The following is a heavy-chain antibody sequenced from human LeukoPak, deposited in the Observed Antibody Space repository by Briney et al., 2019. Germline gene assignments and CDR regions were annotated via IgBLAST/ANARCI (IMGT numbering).Heavy chain of an antibody. D-gene: IGHD2-2*02. CDR2: ISGSGGST. CDR1: GFTFSSYA. CDR3: AKGGYQLLYPDDY. J-gene: IGHJ4*02. Sequence: GGSLRPSCAASGFTFSSYAMSWVRQAPGKGLEWVSAISGSGGSTYYADSVKGRFTISRDNSKNTLYLQMNSLRAEDTAVYYCAKGGYQLLYPDDYWGQGTLVTVSS. V-gene: IGHV3-23*01.